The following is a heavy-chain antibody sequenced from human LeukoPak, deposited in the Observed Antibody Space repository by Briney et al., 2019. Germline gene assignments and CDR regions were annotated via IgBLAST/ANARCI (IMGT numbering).Heavy chain of an antibody. V-gene: IGHV3-23*01. D-gene: IGHD6-13*01. CDR2: ISGSGGST. CDR1: GFTFSSYA. CDR3: AESKAYSSSWYYFDY. J-gene: IGHJ4*02. Sequence: GGSLRLSCAASGFTFSSYAMSWVRQAPGKGLEWVSAISGSGGSTYYADSVKGRFTISRDNSKNTLYLQMNSLRAEDTAVYYFAESKAYSSSWYYFDYWGQGTLVTVSS.